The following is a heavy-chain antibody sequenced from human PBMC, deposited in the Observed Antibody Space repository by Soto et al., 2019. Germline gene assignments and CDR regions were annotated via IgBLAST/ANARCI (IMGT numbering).Heavy chain of an antibody. J-gene: IGHJ5*02. Sequence: QVELVQSGAEVKKPGASVKVSCQASEDTFTHYDINWVRQATGQGLEWMGWMNPNTGNIDYAHKFQGRVTMTRDTSIRTVYMELSSLRSDDTAVYYCVRRVASGHRSWFDPWGHGTLVTVSS. CDR1: EDTFTHYD. D-gene: IGHD2-21*01. CDR3: VRRVASGHRSWFDP. V-gene: IGHV1-8*01. CDR2: MNPNTGNI.